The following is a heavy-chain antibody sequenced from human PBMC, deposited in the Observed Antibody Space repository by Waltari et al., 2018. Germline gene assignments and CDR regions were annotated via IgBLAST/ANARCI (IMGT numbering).Heavy chain of an antibody. CDR3: ARGSGCSGGSCYPIDY. CDR2: SYTSGST. J-gene: IGHJ4*02. D-gene: IGHD2-15*01. CDR1: GGSISSYY. V-gene: IGHV4-4*07. Sequence: QVQLQESGPGLVKPSETLSLTCTVSGGSISSYYWSWIRQPAGKGLEWIGRSYTSGSTNYNPSLKSRVTMSVDTSKNQFSLKLSSVTAADTAVYDCARGSGCSGGSCYPIDYWGQGTLVTVSS.